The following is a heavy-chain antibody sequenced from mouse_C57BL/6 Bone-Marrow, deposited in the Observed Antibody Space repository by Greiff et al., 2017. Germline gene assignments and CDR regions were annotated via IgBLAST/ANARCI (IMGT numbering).Heavy chain of an antibody. CDR1: GFTFRSSA. CDR3: ARKIYYSNSYFDY. CDR2: ISDGGSYT. D-gene: IGHD2-5*01. Sequence: EVKLVESGGGLVKPGGSLKLSCAASGFTFRSSAMSWVRQTPEKRLEWVATISDGGSYTYYPDNVKGRFTICRDNAKNNLYLQMSHLKSEDTAMDYCARKIYYSNSYFDYWGQGTTLTVSS. J-gene: IGHJ2*01. V-gene: IGHV5-4*03.